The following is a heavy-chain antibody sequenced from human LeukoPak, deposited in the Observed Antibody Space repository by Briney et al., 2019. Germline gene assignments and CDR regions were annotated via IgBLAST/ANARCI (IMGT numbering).Heavy chain of an antibody. Sequence: ASVKVSCTASGYTFTSYDINWVRQATGQGLEWMGWMNPNSGNTGYAQKFQGRVTMAMNTSISTAYMELSSLRYEDTAVYYCARSWELRYGMDVWGQGTTVTVSS. V-gene: IGHV1-8*01. D-gene: IGHD1-26*01. CDR2: MNPNSGNT. CDR1: GYTFTSYD. CDR3: ARSWELRYGMDV. J-gene: IGHJ6*02.